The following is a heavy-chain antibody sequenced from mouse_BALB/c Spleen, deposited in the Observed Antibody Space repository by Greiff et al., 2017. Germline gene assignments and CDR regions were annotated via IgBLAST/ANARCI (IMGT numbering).Heavy chain of an antibody. D-gene: IGHD3-2*01. CDR3: ARSQTARATYAMDY. Sequence: QVQLQQSGAELVRPGSSVKISCKASGYAFSSYWMNWVKQRPGQGLEWIGQIYPGDGDTNYNGKFKGKATLTADKSSSTAYMQLSSLTSEDSAVYFCARSQTARATYAMDYWGQGTSVTVSS. CDR1: GYAFSSYW. V-gene: IGHV1-80*01. J-gene: IGHJ4*01. CDR2: IYPGDGDT.